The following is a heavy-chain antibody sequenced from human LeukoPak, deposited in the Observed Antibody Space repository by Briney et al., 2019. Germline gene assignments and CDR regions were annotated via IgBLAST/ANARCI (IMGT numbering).Heavy chain of an antibody. J-gene: IGHJ4*02. CDR1: GGTFSSYA. CDR3: ARVSIAAAGTLGY. D-gene: IGHD6-13*01. V-gene: IGHV1-69*05. CDR2: IIPIFGTA. Sequence: SVKVSCKASGGTFSSYAISWVRQAPGQGLEWMGGIIPIFGTANYAQKFRGRVTITTDESTSTAYMELSSLRPEDTAVYYCARVSIAAAGTLGYWGQGTMVTVSS.